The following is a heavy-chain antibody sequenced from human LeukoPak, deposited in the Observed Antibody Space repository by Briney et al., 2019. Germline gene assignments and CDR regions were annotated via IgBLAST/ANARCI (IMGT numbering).Heavy chain of an antibody. CDR1: GFTFSSYG. D-gene: IGHD2-8*01. CDR3: RGVLMVYAPFDY. CDR2: IRYDGSNK. V-gene: IGHV3-30*02. J-gene: IGHJ4*02. Sequence: GGSLRLSCAASGFTFSSYGMHWVRQAPGKGLEWVAFIRYDGSNKYYADSVKGRFTISRDNSKNTLYLQMNSLRAEDTAVYYCRGVLMVYAPFDYWGQGTLVTVSS.